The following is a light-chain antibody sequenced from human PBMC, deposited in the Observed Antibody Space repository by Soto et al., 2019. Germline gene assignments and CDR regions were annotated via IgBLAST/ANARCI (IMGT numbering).Light chain of an antibody. Sequence: QSVLTQPRSVSGSPGQSVTISCTGTASDVGGYSYVSWYQQHPGKVPKLIIYDVSKWLSGVPDRFSGSKSGNTASLTISGLQAEDEGDYYCCSYAGSYTVVFGTGTKVTVL. CDR2: DVS. J-gene: IGLJ1*01. V-gene: IGLV2-11*01. CDR1: ASDVGGYSY. CDR3: CSYAGSYTVV.